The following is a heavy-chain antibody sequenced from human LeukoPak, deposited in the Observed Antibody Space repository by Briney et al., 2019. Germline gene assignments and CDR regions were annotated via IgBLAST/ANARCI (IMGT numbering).Heavy chain of an antibody. CDR3: AKDYGYCNSTSCYSNFDY. J-gene: IGHJ4*02. V-gene: IGHV3-23*01. Sequence: PGRSLRLSCAASRFTFSSYAMHWVRQAPGKGLEWVSAISGSGGSTYYADSVKGRFTTSRDNSKNTLYLQMNSLRAEDTAVYYCAKDYGYCNSTSCYSNFDYWGQGTLVTVSS. D-gene: IGHD2-2*01. CDR1: RFTFSSYA. CDR2: ISGSGGST.